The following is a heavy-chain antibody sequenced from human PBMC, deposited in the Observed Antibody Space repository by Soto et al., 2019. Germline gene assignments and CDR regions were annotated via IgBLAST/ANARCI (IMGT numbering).Heavy chain of an antibody. D-gene: IGHD1-1*01. Sequence: QVQLVESGGGVVQPGRSLRLSCAASGFTFSSYGMHWVRQAPGKGLEWVAVISYDGSNKYYADSVKGRFTISRDNSKNKLYLQMNSLRAEDTAVYYCAKDIGPTTDYFDYWGQGTLVTVSS. CDR3: AKDIGPTTDYFDY. CDR1: GFTFSSYG. CDR2: ISYDGSNK. V-gene: IGHV3-30*18. J-gene: IGHJ4*02.